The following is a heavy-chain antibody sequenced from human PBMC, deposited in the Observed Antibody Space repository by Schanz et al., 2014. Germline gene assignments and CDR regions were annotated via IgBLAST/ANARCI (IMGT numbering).Heavy chain of an antibody. CDR1: GFAFSSYG. J-gene: IGHJ4*02. D-gene: IGHD6-13*01. CDR2: ISGSGGST. CDR3: AKSQGSSFDS. V-gene: IGHV3-23*01. Sequence: EVQLLESGGGLVQPGGSLRLSCLASGFAFSSYGMNWLRQAPGKGLEWVSAISGSGGSTYYADSVKGRFTISRDNSKNTLYLQMSSLRAEDTAVYYCAKSQGSSFDSWGQGTLVTDSS.